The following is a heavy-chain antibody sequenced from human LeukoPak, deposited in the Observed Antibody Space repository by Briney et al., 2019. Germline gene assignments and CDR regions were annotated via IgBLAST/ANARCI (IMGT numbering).Heavy chain of an antibody. CDR1: GGSFSGYY. Sequence: PSETLSLTCAVYGGSFSGYYWSWIRQPPGKGLEWIGEINYSGSTNYNPSLKSRVTISVDTSKNQFSLKLSSVTAADTAEYYCASSPMWFGELFGSYYMDVWGKGTTVTISS. V-gene: IGHV4-34*01. CDR2: INYSGST. J-gene: IGHJ6*03. D-gene: IGHD3-10*01. CDR3: ASSPMWFGELFGSYYMDV.